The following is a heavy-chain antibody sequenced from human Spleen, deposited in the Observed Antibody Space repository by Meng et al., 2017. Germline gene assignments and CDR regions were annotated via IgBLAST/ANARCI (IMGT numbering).Heavy chain of an antibody. CDR3: ARVIDGYYFDY. CDR1: GGSISINNW. CDR2: IFQSGST. D-gene: IGHD2-21*01. Sequence: QVQLQESGPGLGRPSGTLSLTCAVSGGSISINNWLSWVRQPPGKGLEWIGEIFQSGSTHYNPSLKSRVTISIHKSKNQFSLKLYSVTAEDTAVYFCARVIDGYYFDYWGEGTLVTVSS. V-gene: IGHV4-4*02. J-gene: IGHJ4*02.